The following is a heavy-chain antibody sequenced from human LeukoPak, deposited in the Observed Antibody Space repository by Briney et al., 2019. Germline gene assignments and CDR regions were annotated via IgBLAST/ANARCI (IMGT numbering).Heavy chain of an antibody. V-gene: IGHV3-23*01. CDR2: ITGRGDVP. CDR3: AKDQPNYRENNGHYYTPNGDS. CDR1: GFTFGIYA. Sequence: GGSLRLSCAASGFTFGIYAMSWVRQAPGKGLEWVSSITGRGDVPFYADSLKDRFTISRDNWKNVLYLEMSSLRVEDTAVYYCAKDQPNYRENNGHYYTPNGDSWGQGTLVTVSS. J-gene: IGHJ5*01. D-gene: IGHD3-3*01.